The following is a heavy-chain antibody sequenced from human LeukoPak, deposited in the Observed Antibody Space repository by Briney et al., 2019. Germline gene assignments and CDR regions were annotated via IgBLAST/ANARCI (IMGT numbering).Heavy chain of an antibody. Sequence: SVKVSCKASGGTFSSYAISWVRQAPGQGLEWMGRIIPIFGTANYAQKFQGRVTITADKSTSTAYMELSSLRSEDTAVYYCATDSRDVYNERVDTYWGQGTLVNVSS. CDR1: GGTFSSYA. CDR3: ATDSRDVYNERVDTY. D-gene: IGHD5-24*01. CDR2: IIPIFGTA. J-gene: IGHJ4*02. V-gene: IGHV1-69*06.